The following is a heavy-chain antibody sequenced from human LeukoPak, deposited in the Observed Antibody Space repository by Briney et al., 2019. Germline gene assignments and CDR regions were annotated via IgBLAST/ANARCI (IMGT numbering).Heavy chain of an antibody. V-gene: IGHV1-18*01. J-gene: IGHJ4*02. CDR2: ISAYNGNT. CDR3: ARGNKRYCSGGSCPQGDY. Sequence: ASVKVSCKASGYTFTSYGISWVRQAPGQGLEWMGWISAYNGNTNYAQKLQGRVTMTTDTSTSTAYMELRSLRSDDTAVYYCARGNKRYCSGGSCPQGDYWGQGTLVTVSS. CDR1: GYTFTSYG. D-gene: IGHD2-15*01.